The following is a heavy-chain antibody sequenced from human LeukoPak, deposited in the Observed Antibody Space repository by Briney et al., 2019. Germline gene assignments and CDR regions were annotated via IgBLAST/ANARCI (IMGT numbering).Heavy chain of an antibody. Sequence: ASVKVSCKASGYTFTSYGISWVRQAPGQGLEWTGWISAYNANTNYAQKLQGRVTMTTDTSTSTAYMELRSLRSDDTAVYYCARGVLAAAGARHPFDPWGQGTLVTVSS. CDR3: ARGVLAAAGARHPFDP. CDR1: GYTFTSYG. D-gene: IGHD6-13*01. CDR2: ISAYNANT. V-gene: IGHV1-18*01. J-gene: IGHJ5*02.